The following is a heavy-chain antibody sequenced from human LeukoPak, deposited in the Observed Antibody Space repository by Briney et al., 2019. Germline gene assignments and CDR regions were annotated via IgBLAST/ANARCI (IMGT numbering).Heavy chain of an antibody. CDR1: GFTVSSNY. CDR3: ARALPPQLWFGELGGTYAFDI. D-gene: IGHD3-10*01. V-gene: IGHV3-53*01. CDR2: IYSGGST. Sequence: GGSLRLSCAASGFTVSSNYMSWVRQAPGKGLEWVSVIYSGGSTYYADSVKGRFTISRDNSKNTLYLQMNSLRAEDTAVYYCARALPPQLWFGELGGTYAFDIWGQGTMVTVSS. J-gene: IGHJ3*02.